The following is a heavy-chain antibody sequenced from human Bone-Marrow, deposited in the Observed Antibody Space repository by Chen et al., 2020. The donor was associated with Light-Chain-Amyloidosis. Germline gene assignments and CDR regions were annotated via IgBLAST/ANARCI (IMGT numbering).Heavy chain of an antibody. Sequence: QVQLQQWGAGLLKHSETLSLTCAVYGGSFSGYYWSWIRQPPGKGLEWIGEINHSGSTNYNPSLKSRVTISVDTSKNQFSLKLSSVTAADTAVYYCARGDFRQDYFDYWGQGTLVTVSS. V-gene: IGHV4-34*01. CDR3: ARGDFRQDYFDY. J-gene: IGHJ4*02. CDR1: GGSFSGYY. CDR2: INHSGST.